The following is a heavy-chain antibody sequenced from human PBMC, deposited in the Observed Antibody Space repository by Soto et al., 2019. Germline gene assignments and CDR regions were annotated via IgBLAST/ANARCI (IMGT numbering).Heavy chain of an antibody. CDR3: TRAPVSGSYCFDF. J-gene: IGHJ4*02. Sequence: SETLSLTCTVSGGSVSSGNSYCSWIRQHPGKGLEWIGYIFHTGTTNYNPSLKSRVTISLDTSMNQFSLKLSSVTPADTAVYYCTRAPVSGSYCFDFWGQGTPVTVS. CDR2: IFHTGTT. V-gene: IGHV4-61*01. CDR1: GGSVSSGNSY. D-gene: IGHD1-26*01.